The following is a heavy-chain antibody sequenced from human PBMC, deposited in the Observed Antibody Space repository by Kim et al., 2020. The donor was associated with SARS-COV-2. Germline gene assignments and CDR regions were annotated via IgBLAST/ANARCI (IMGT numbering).Heavy chain of an antibody. CDR1: GYSFSSYW. CDR2: IWPGDSDT. V-gene: IGHV5-51*01. D-gene: IGHD3-10*01. J-gene: IGHJ4*02. Sequence: GESLKISCKGSGYSFSSYWIGWVRQMPGKGLEWMGIIWPGDSDTRYSPSFQGQVTISADKSISTAYLQWSSLKASDTAMYYCATLGGTMVRGVSDWGQGTLVTVSS. CDR3: ATLGGTMVRGVSD.